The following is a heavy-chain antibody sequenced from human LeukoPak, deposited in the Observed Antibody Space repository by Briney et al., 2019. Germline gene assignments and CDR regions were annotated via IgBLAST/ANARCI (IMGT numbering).Heavy chain of an antibody. J-gene: IGHJ6*02. CDR3: ARDPGLGLWNGLDV. V-gene: IGHV3-33*01. CDR1: GFTFSGYG. D-gene: IGHD3-16*01. Sequence: GGSLRLSCAASGFTFSGYGMHWVRQAPGKGLEWVAVIWHDGSERYYADSVKGRFTVSRDNSKITLYLQMNSLTAEDTAIYYCARDPGLGLWNGLDVWGQGTTVTVSS. CDR2: IWHDGSER.